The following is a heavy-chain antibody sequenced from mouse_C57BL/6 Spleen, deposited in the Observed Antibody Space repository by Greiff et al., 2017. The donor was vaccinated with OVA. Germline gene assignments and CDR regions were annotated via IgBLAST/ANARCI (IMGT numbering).Heavy chain of an antibody. D-gene: IGHD2-4*01. CDR1: GFSLTSFG. V-gene: IGHV2-2*01. CDR2: IWSGGST. Sequence: VKLVESGPGLVQPSQSLSITCTVSGFSLTSFGVHWVRQSPGKGLEWLGVIWSGGSTDYNAAFISRLSISKDNSKSQFFFKMNSLQADDTAIYYCASLYDYGYAMDYWGQETSVTVSS. J-gene: IGHJ4*01. CDR3: ASLYDYGYAMDY.